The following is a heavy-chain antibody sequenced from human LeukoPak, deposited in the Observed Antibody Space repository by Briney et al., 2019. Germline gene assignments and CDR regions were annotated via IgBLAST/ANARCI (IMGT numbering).Heavy chain of an antibody. Sequence: GGSLRLSCVASGFTFSNSVMTWVRQAPGKGLEWVSSILGTGDYTYFANSAKGRFTISRDNSKNTLYLQVNSLRAGDTAIYYCARGSKGTYDYWGQGTLVTVSS. V-gene: IGHV3-23*01. CDR1: GFTFSNSV. CDR2: ILGTGDYT. J-gene: IGHJ4*02. CDR3: ARGSKGTYDY.